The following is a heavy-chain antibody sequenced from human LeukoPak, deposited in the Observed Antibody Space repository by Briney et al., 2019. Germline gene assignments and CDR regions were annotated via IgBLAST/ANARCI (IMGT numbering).Heavy chain of an antibody. CDR3: AKSGYVSH. D-gene: IGHD2-2*01. Sequence: SETLSLTRTVSGGSISSSSYYWGWIRQPPGKGLEWIGSIYYSGSTYYNPSLKSRVTISVDTSKNQFSLKLSSVTAEDTAVYYCAKSGYVSHWGQGTMVTVSS. J-gene: IGHJ3*01. CDR1: GGSISSSSYY. CDR2: IYYSGST. V-gene: IGHV4-39*07.